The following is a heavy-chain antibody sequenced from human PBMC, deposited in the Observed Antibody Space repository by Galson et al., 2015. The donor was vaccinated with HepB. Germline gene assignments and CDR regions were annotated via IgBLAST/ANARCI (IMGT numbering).Heavy chain of an antibody. D-gene: IGHD1-1*01. CDR3: VHNNWKGGINWFDP. Sequence: PALVKPTQTLTLTCTFSGFSLSTSGVGVGWIRQPPGKALECLALIYWDDDKRYSPSLKNRLTITKDTSKNQVVLTMTNMDPVDTATYYCVHNNWKGGINWFDPWGQGALVTVSS. V-gene: IGHV2-5*02. CDR1: GFSLSTSGVG. CDR2: IYWDDDK. J-gene: IGHJ5*02.